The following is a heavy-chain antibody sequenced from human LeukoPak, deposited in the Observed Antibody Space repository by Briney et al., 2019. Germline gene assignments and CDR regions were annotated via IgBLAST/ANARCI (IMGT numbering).Heavy chain of an antibody. CDR1: GFTFSSYA. V-gene: IGHV3-23*01. J-gene: IGHJ3*02. CDR2: ISGSGGST. D-gene: IGHD5-12*01. CDR3: ARGTGYAVFDI. Sequence: PGGSLRLSCAASGFTFSSYAMSWVRQAPGKGLEWVSAISGSGGSTYYADSVQGRFTISRDNAKNTLYLQMNGLRDEDTAVYYCARGTGYAVFDIWGQGTMVTVSS.